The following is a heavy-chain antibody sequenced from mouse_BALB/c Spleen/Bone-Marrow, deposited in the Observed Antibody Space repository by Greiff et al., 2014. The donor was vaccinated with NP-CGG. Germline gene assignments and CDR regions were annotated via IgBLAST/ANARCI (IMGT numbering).Heavy chain of an antibody. D-gene: IGHD1-2*01. Sequence: VKLVESGPGLVAPSQSLSITCTVSGFSLTSYGVHWVRQPPGKGLEWLGVIWAGGSTNYNSTLMSGLTISKDNSKSQVFLKMNSLQTDDTAMYYCARYYYGFLDYWGQGTTLTVSS. CDR3: ARYYYGFLDY. CDR2: IWAGGST. J-gene: IGHJ2*01. CDR1: GFSLTSYG. V-gene: IGHV2-9*02.